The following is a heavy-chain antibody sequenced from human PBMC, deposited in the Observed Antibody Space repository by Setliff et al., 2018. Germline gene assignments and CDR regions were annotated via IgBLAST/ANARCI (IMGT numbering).Heavy chain of an antibody. V-gene: IGHV1-8*03. Sequence: ASVKVSCKASGYTFTSYDIDWVRQATGQGLEWMGWMNPNSGNTGYAQKFQGRVTITRNTSISTAYMELSSLRSEDTAVYYCARVRVIVGATPRTYYMDVWGKGTTVTVSS. CDR1: GYTFTSYD. CDR3: ARVRVIVGATPRTYYMDV. CDR2: MNPNSGNT. J-gene: IGHJ6*03. D-gene: IGHD1-26*01.